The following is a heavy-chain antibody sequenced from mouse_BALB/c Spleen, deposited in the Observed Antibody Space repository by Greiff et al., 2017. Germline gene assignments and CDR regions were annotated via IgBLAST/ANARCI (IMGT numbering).Heavy chain of an antibody. Sequence: VQRVESGAELVKPGASVKLSCKASGYTFTSYYMYWVKQRPGQGLEWIGEINPSNGGTNFNEKFKSKATLTVDKSSSTAYMQLSSLTSEDSAVYYCTRSLYDYDVAWFAYWGQGTLVTVSA. CDR1: GYTFTSYY. J-gene: IGHJ3*01. CDR2: INPSNGGT. CDR3: TRSLYDYDVAWFAY. D-gene: IGHD2-4*01. V-gene: IGHV1S81*02.